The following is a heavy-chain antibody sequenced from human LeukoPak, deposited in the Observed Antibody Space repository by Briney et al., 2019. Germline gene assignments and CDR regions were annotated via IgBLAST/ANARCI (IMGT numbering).Heavy chain of an antibody. J-gene: IGHJ4*02. V-gene: IGHV3-21*01. CDR1: GFTFSTYG. Sequence: GGSLRLSCAASGFTFSTYGTDWVRQAPGKGLEWVSSISSSTTYMYYADSVKGRSTISRDDAKNSLYLQMHSLRAEDTAVYCCARASLSGNLYSGSYYPDYWGQGTLVTVSS. CDR2: ISSSTTYM. D-gene: IGHD1-26*01. CDR3: ARASLSGNLYSGSYYPDY.